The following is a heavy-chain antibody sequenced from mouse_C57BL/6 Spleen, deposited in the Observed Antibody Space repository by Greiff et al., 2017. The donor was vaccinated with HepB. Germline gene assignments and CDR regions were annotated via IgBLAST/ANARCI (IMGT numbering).Heavy chain of an antibody. J-gene: IGHJ2*01. CDR1: GYTFTDYY. D-gene: IGHD3-2*02. CDR2: INPNNGGT. V-gene: IGHV1-26*01. CDR3: ARGGGQLRLQDY. Sequence: EVQLQQSGPELVKPGASVKISCKASGYTFTDYYMNWVKQSHGKSLEWIGDINPNNGGTSYNQKFKGKATLTVDKSSSTAYMELRSLTSEDSAVYYCARGGGQLRLQDYWGQGTTLTVSS.